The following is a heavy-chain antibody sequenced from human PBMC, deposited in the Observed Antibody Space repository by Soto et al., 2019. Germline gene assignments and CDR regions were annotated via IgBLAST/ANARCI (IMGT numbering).Heavy chain of an antibody. CDR2: IYYSGST. CDR3: ARQVGGWAPWYFDY. CDR1: GGSISSYY. Sequence: QVQLQESGPGLVKPSETLSLTCTVSGGSISSYYWSWILQPPGKGLEWIGYIYYSGSTNYNPSLKSRVTISVDTSKNQFSLKLSSVTAADTAVYYCARQVGGWAPWYFDYWGQGTLVTVSS. J-gene: IGHJ4*02. V-gene: IGHV4-59*08. D-gene: IGHD6-19*01.